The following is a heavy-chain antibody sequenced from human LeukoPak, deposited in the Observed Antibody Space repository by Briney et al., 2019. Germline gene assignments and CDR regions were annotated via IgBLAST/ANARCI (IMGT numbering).Heavy chain of an antibody. CDR3: ARDYSSGWYYLDY. CDR2: INAGNGNT. D-gene: IGHD6-19*01. V-gene: IGHV1-3*01. CDR1: GHTFTSYA. Sequence: GASVKVSCKASGHTFTSYAMHWVRQAPGQRLEWMGWINAGNGNTKYSQKFQGRVTITRDTSASTAYMELSSLRSEDTAVYYCARDYSSGWYYLDYWGQGTLVTVSS. J-gene: IGHJ4*02.